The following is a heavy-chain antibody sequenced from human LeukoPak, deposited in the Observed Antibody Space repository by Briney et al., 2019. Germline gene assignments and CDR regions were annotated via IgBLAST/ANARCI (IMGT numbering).Heavy chain of an antibody. V-gene: IGHV3-21*01. CDR1: TLTFSSKT. CDR2: ISSSSSYI. D-gene: IGHD4-17*01. Sequence: AESRTLACPASTLTFSSKTMNCVSPPHRNGLEWVSSISSSSSYIYYADSVKGRSTLSRDNAKNPLYLQMNSLRAEDTAVYYCARDRRTMTTCDYWGQGSLVTVSS. CDR3: ARDRRTMTTCDY. J-gene: IGHJ4*02.